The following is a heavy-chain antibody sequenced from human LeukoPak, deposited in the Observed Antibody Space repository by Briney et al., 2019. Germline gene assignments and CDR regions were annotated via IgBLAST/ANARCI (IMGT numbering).Heavy chain of an antibody. CDR2: FDPEDGET. CDR3: ASTTVTPRHYYYYYGMDV. D-gene: IGHD4-11*01. J-gene: IGHJ6*02. V-gene: IGHV1-24*01. Sequence: ASVKVSCTVSGYTLTELSMHWVRQAPGKGLEWMGGFDPEDGETIYAQKFQGRVTMTEDTSTDTAYMELSSLRSEDTVVYYCASTTVTPRHYYYYYGMDVWGQGTTVTVSS. CDR1: GYTLTELS.